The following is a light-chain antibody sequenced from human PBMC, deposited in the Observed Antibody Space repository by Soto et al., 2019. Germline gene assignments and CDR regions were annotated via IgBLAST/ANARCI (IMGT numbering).Light chain of an antibody. CDR1: NSDVGGYNY. CDR2: EVS. CDR3: SSYAGSNNFVL. V-gene: IGLV2-8*01. Sequence: QSVLTQPPSASGSPGQSVTISCTGTNSDVGGYNYVSWYQQHPGKAPKLMIYEVSKRPSGVPDRFSGSKSGNTASLTVSGLQAEDEADYYCSSYAGSNNFVLFGGGTQLTVL. J-gene: IGLJ2*01.